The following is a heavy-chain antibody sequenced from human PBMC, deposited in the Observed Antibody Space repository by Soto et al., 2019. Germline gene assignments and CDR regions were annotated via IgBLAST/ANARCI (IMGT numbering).Heavy chain of an antibody. Sequence: EVQLVESGGGLVKPGGSLRLSCAASGFTFSSYSMNWVRQAPGKGLEWVSSISSSSSYIYYADSVKGRFTISRDNAKNSLYLQMNSLRAEDTAVYYCARDFFPRDTAMVGSYWGQGTLVTVSS. V-gene: IGHV3-21*01. J-gene: IGHJ4*02. D-gene: IGHD5-18*01. CDR1: GFTFSSYS. CDR3: ARDFFPRDTAMVGSY. CDR2: ISSSSSYI.